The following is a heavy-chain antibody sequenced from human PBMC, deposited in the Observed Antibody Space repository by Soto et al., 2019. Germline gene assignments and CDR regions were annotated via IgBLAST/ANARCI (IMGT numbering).Heavy chain of an antibody. V-gene: IGHV3-15*01. Sequence: NPGGSLRLSCAASGFTFSNAWMSWVRQAPGKGLEWVGRIKSKTDGGTTDYAAPVKGRFTISRDDSKNTLYLQMNSLKTEDTAVYYCRRVDIVVVTVDYWGQGTLVTVSS. CDR1: GFTFSNAW. D-gene: IGHD2-15*01. CDR2: IKSKTDGGTT. CDR3: RRVDIVVVTVDY. J-gene: IGHJ4*02.